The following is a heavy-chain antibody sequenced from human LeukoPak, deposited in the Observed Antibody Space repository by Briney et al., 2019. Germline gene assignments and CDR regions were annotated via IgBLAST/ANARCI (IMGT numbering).Heavy chain of an antibody. J-gene: IGHJ4*02. CDR1: GYTFTSYD. Sequence: ASVKVSCKASGYTFTSYDINWVRQATGQGLEWMGWMNPNSGNTGYAQKFQGRVTMTRNTSISTAYMELSSLRSEDTAVYYCARVADSCSGGSCYSDLDYWGQGTLVTVSS. V-gene: IGHV1-8*01. CDR3: ARVADSCSGGSCYSDLDY. CDR2: MNPNSGNT. D-gene: IGHD2-15*01.